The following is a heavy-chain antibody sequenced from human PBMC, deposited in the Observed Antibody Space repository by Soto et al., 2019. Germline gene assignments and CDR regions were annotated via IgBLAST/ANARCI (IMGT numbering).Heavy chain of an antibody. CDR2: IWYDGSNK. Sequence: GGSLRLSCAASGFTFSGYGMHWVRQAPGKGLEWVAVIWYDGSNKYYADSVKGRFTISRDNSKNTLYLQMNSLRAEDTAVYYCAREIHFDWLFPTYYYYGMDVWGQGTTVTVSS. V-gene: IGHV3-33*01. CDR1: GFTFSGYG. D-gene: IGHD3-9*01. CDR3: AREIHFDWLFPTYYYYGMDV. J-gene: IGHJ6*02.